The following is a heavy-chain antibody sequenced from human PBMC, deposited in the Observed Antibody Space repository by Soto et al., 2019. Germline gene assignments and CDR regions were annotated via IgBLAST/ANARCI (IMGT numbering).Heavy chain of an antibody. CDR3: ARLVGATTLGYFDY. CDR2: IYPGDSDT. V-gene: IGHV5-51*01. CDR1: GYSFTSYW. Sequence: EVQLVQSGAEVKKPGESLKISCKGSGYSFTSYWIGWVRQMPGKGLEWMGIIYPGDSDTRYSPSFQGQVTISADKSIRTAYLQGSSLEASENAMYYCARLVGATTLGYFDYWGQGTLVTVSS. D-gene: IGHD1-26*01. J-gene: IGHJ4*02.